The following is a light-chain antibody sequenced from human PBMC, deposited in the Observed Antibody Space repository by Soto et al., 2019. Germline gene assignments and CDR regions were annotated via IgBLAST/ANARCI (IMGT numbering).Light chain of an antibody. Sequence: DIQMTQSPSTLSASVGDRVTITCRASQTITRWMAWYQQKPGKAPKLLIYDASTLESGVPSRFSGSRSGTHFTFTISNLQPEDIATYYCQQYDNLPPTWTFGQGTKVDIK. J-gene: IGKJ1*01. CDR3: QQYDNLPPTWT. CDR1: QTITRW. V-gene: IGKV1-5*01. CDR2: DAS.